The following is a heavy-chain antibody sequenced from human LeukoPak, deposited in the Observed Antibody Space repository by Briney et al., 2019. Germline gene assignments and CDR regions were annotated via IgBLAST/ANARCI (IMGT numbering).Heavy chain of an antibody. CDR1: GFTFSSYA. D-gene: IGHD3-22*01. V-gene: IGHV3-23*01. CDR2: ISGSGGST. CDR3: AREGGKYDSSGYYQAYDAFDI. Sequence: GGSQRLSCAASGFTFSSYAMSWVRQGPGKGLEWVSGISGSGGSTYYADSVKGRFTTSRDNAKKSLYLQMNSLRAGDTAVYYCAREGGKYDSSGYYQAYDAFDIWGERAIVSVSS. J-gene: IGHJ3*02.